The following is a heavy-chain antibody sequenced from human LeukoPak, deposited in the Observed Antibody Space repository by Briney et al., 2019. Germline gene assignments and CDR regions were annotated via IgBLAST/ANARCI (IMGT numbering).Heavy chain of an antibody. J-gene: IGHJ4*02. CDR2: ISGGGGST. Sequence: GGSLRLSCAASGFTFTSYSMNWVRQAPGKGLEWVSTISGGGGSTYYADSVKGRFTITRDNSKNTLYLQVNSLRAEDTAVYYCAKGGKWDVTPFDYWGQGTLVTVSS. CDR1: GFTFTSYS. CDR3: AKGGKWDVTPFDY. V-gene: IGHV3-23*01. D-gene: IGHD1-26*01.